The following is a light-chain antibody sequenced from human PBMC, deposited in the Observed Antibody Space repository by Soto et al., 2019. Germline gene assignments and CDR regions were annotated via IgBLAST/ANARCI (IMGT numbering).Light chain of an antibody. J-gene: IGLJ3*02. Sequence: QAVVTQPPSVSGAPGQRVTISFTGTSSNIGADFDVHWYQRLPGTAPKLLIYNNNIRPSGVPDRFSGSKSGTSASLAITGLQAEDEADYFCQSHDNTLITSWVFGGGTKLTVL. V-gene: IGLV1-40*01. CDR2: NNN. CDR1: SSNIGADFD. CDR3: QSHDNTLITSWV.